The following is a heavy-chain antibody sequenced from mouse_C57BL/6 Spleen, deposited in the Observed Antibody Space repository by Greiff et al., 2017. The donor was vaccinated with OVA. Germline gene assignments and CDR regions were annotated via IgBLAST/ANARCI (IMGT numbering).Heavy chain of an antibody. V-gene: IGHV1-7*01. CDR2: INPSSGYT. CDR3: ARFYYDYPWFAY. J-gene: IGHJ3*01. D-gene: IGHD2-4*01. CDR1: GYTFTSYW. Sequence: QVQLKESGADLAKPGASVKLSCKASGYTFTSYWMHWVKQRPGQGLEWIGYINPSSGYTKYNQKFKDKATLTADKSSSTAYMQLSSLTYEDSAVYYCARFYYDYPWFAYWGQGTLVTVSA.